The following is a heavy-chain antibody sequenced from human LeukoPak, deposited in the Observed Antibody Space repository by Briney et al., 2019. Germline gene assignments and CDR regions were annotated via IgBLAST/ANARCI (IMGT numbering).Heavy chain of an antibody. CDR3: ASKLRSTLNYYYYMDV. J-gene: IGHJ6*03. CDR2: IYHSGST. D-gene: IGHD2-2*01. V-gene: IGHV4-38-2*02. Sequence: SETLSLTCTVSGYSISSGYYWGWIRQPPGKGLEWIGSIYHSGSTYYNPSLKSRVTISVDKSKNQFSLKLSSVTAADTAVYYCASKLRSTLNYYYYMDVWGKGTTVTVSS. CDR1: GYSISSGYY.